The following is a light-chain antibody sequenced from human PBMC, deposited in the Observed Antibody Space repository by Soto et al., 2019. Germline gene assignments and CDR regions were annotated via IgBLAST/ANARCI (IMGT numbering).Light chain of an antibody. CDR2: RNN. CDR1: ISSIGSKY. V-gene: IGLV1-47*01. CDR3: AAWDAGVSGPA. Sequence: QSVLTQPPSASGTPGQRVTISCSGSISSIGSKYVYWYQQLPGTAPKLLMYRNNQRPSGVPDRFSGSKSGTSASLAISGLRSEDDADYYCAAWDAGVSGPAFGGGTKLTVL. J-gene: IGLJ2*01.